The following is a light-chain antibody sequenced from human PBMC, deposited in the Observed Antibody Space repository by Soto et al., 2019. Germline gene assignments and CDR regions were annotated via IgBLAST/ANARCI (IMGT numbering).Light chain of an antibody. CDR3: AAWDDSLSGRV. Sequence: QSVLTQPPSASGTPGQRVTISCSGSSSNIGSNYVYWYQQLPGTAPKLLIYRNNQRPSGVPDRFSGSKSGTSASLAIRGLRSEDEADYYCAAWDDSLSGRVFGGGTKRTVL. V-gene: IGLV1-47*01. J-gene: IGLJ3*02. CDR2: RNN. CDR1: SSNIGSNY.